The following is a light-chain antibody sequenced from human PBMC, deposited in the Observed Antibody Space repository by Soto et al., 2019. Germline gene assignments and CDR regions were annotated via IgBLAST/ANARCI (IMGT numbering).Light chain of an antibody. CDR2: DVS. V-gene: IGLV2-11*01. CDR1: SSDVGNYNY. J-gene: IGLJ1*01. CDR3: CSYAGSYTFEV. Sequence: QSALTQPRSVSGSPGQSVTIYCTGTSSDVGNYNYVSWYQQHPGKAPKLMIYDVSKRPSGVPDRFSGSKSGNTASLTISGLQAEDEADYYCCSYAGSYTFEVFGTGTKLTVL.